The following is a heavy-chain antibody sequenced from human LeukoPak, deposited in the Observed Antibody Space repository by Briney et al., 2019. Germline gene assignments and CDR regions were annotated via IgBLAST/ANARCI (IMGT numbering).Heavy chain of an antibody. D-gene: IGHD3-9*01. V-gene: IGHV4-59*08. CDR3: AWSYYDILTGYLNWYDP. J-gene: IGHJ5*02. CDR2: IYYSGST. Sequence: SETLSLTCTVSGGSISSYYWSWIRQPPGKGLEWIGYIYYSGSTNYNPSLKSRVTISVDTSKNQFSLKLSSVTAADTAVYYCAWSYYDILTGYLNWYDPWGQGTLVTVSS. CDR1: GGSISSYY.